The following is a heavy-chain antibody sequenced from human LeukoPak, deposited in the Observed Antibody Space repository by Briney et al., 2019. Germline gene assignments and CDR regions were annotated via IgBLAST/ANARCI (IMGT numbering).Heavy chain of an antibody. V-gene: IGHV3-21*01. CDR2: SSSGSTYI. D-gene: IGHD2-15*01. CDR3: ARLGYCSGGSCSSFDY. Sequence: PGGSLRLSYAASGFTFSSYVMHWVRQAPGRGLEWVSSSSSGSTYIYYADSVKGRFTISRDNAKNSLYLQMNSLRAEDTAVYYCARLGYCSGGSCSSFDYWGQGTLVTVSS. J-gene: IGHJ4*02. CDR1: GFTFSSYV.